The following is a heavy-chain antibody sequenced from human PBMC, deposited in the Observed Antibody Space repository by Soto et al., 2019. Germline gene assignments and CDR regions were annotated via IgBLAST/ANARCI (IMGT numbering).Heavy chain of an antibody. V-gene: IGHV4-59*08. CDR3: AGPTNYYGSGGLEFDP. J-gene: IGHJ5*02. CDR2: IYYSGST. CDR1: GGSISSYY. D-gene: IGHD3-10*01. Sequence: PSETLSLTCTVSGGSISSYYWSWIRQPPGKGLEWIGYIYYSGSTNYNPSLKSRVTISVDTSKNQFSLKLSSVTAADTAVYYCAGPTNYYGSGGLEFDPWGQGTLVTVSS.